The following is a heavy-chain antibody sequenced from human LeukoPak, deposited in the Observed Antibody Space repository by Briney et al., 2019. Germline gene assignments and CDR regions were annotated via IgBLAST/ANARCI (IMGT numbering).Heavy chain of an antibody. CDR3: ARFDFVWDTHGVDAFDL. Sequence: PSETLSLTCAVFGFSISRGFSWGWVRQPPGKGLEWLANIHHSGTTYFSPSLRSRLSISSDPSENKFSLKLSSVTAEDTAVYFCARFDFVWDTHGVDAFDLWGQGTAVTVSS. V-gene: IGHV4-38-2*01. D-gene: IGHD3-16*01. CDR1: GFSISRGFS. CDR2: IHHSGTT. J-gene: IGHJ3*01.